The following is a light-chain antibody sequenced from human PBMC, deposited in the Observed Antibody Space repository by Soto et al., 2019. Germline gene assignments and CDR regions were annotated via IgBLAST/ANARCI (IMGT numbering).Light chain of an antibody. J-gene: IGLJ3*02. V-gene: IGLV1-47*01. Sequence: QLVLTQPPSASGTPGQRVTISCSGSSSNIGSNYVSWYQQLPGTTPKLLIYRNNQRPPGVPDRFSGSKSGTSASLAISGLRSEDEADYYCAAWDDSLSGVFGGGTKVTVL. CDR2: RNN. CDR3: AAWDDSLSGV. CDR1: SSNIGSNY.